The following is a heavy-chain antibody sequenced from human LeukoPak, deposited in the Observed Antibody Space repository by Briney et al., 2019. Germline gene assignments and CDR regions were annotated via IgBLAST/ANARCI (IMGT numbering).Heavy chain of an antibody. CDR3: ARAIAVAAFDY. CDR1: GYTFTGYY. J-gene: IGHJ4*02. D-gene: IGHD6-19*01. V-gene: IGHV1-2*02. CDR2: INPNSGDT. Sequence: EASVKVSCKASGYTFTGYYMHWVRQAPGQGLEWMGWINPNSGDTNYAQKFQGRVTMTRDTSISTAYMELSRLRSDDTAVYYCARAIAVAAFDYWGQGTLVTVSS.